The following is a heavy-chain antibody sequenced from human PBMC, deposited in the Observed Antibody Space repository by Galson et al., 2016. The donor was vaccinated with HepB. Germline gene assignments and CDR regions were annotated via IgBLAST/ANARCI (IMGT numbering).Heavy chain of an antibody. D-gene: IGHD6-19*01. CDR2: IYHSGNT. Sequence: SETLSLTCTVSGGSISSHYWSWIRQPPGKGLEWIGYIYHSGNTYYNPPLRSRVTMSVDTSRNQFSLKLTSVTAADTAVYYCAREGVVAGRRDYYYGMDVWGQGTTVTVSS. J-gene: IGHJ6*02. V-gene: IGHV4-59*11. CDR3: AREGVVAGRRDYYYGMDV. CDR1: GGSISSHY.